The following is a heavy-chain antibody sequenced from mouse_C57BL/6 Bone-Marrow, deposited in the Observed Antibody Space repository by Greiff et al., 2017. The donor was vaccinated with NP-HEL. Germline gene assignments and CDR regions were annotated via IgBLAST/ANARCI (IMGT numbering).Heavy chain of an antibody. CDR2: ISDGGSYT. J-gene: IGHJ3*01. CDR3: ARDTVGPWGY. V-gene: IGHV5-4*01. Sequence: EVKVEESGGGLVKPGGSLKLSCAASGFTFSSYAMSWVRQTPEKRLEWVATISDGGSYTYYPDNVKGRFTISRDNAKNNLYLQMSHLKSEDTAMYYCARDTVGPWGYWGQGTLVTVSA. CDR1: GFTFSSYA.